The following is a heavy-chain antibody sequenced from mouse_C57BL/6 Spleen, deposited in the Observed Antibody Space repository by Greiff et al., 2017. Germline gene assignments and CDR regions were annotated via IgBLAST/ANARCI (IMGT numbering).Heavy chain of an antibody. J-gene: IGHJ2*01. CDR1: GYTFTSYT. CDR2: INPSSGYN. V-gene: IGHV1-4*01. Sequence: VQLQQSGAELARPGASVKMSCKVSGYTFTSYTTHWVNQRPGQGQEWIGYINPSSGYNKYNQKFKDKATLTADKSSSTVYMQPSSLTSEDSAVYYCARYQLFFDYWGQGTTLTVSS. CDR3: ARYQLFFDY. D-gene: IGHD4-1*02.